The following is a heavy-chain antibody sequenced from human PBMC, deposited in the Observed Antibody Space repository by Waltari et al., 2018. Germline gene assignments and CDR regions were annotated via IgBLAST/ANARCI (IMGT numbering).Heavy chain of an antibody. CDR1: GFSLSHFG. CDR3: AKDAFGNTYLDH. V-gene: IGHV3-30*18. J-gene: IGHJ5*02. Sequence: QVQLVESGGGVVQPGMSLRLSCAASGFSLSHFGMHWVRQAPGEGVGWVGLGSVDGSTTYYADSVRGRFTISRDNSKNTLYLDINTLRVDDTAIYYCAKDAFGNTYLDHWGQGTLVTVSS. CDR2: GSVDGSTT. D-gene: IGHD3-10*01.